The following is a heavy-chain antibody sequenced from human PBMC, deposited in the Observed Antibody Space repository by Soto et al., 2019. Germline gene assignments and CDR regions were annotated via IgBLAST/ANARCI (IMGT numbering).Heavy chain of an antibody. CDR1: GFTFSSYS. D-gene: IGHD3-22*01. CDR3: AKDRTFDSSGYYSY. J-gene: IGHJ4*02. Sequence: GGSLRLSCAASGFTFSSYSMNWVRQAPGKGLEWVSYISSSSSTIYYADSVKGRFTISRDNAKNSLYLQMNSLRAEDTAVYYCAKDRTFDSSGYYSYWGQGTLVTVSS. V-gene: IGHV3-48*01. CDR2: ISSSSSTI.